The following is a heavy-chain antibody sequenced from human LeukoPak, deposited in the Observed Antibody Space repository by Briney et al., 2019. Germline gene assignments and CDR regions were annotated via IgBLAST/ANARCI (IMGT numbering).Heavy chain of an antibody. CDR1: GFTFSSYG. J-gene: IGHJ4*02. V-gene: IGHV3-33*01. CDR3: ARDYYDSSGYYYSRY. Sequence: GGSLRLSCAASGFTFSSYGMHWVRQAPGKGLEWVAVIWYDGSNKYYADSVKGRFIISRDNSKNTLYLQMNSLRAEDTAVYYCARDYYDSSGYYYSRYWGQGTLATVSS. CDR2: IWYDGSNK. D-gene: IGHD3-22*01.